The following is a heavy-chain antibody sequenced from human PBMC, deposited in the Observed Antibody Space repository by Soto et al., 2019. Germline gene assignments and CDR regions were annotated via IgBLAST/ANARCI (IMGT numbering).Heavy chain of an antibody. CDR3: ARDPGVASSCDWLEP. Sequence: PGESLNISCKASRSRCTGNWIAWVRQVPGKGVESIGIIFRPDSDTRYSPYFQGQVTISAENSSNTALLQWSRLKDSDNAIYYCARDPGVASSCDWLEPGGKGALVTVSS. J-gene: IGHJ5*01. D-gene: IGHD6-6*01. CDR1: RSRCTGNW. CDR2: IFRPDSDT. V-gene: IGHV5-51*01.